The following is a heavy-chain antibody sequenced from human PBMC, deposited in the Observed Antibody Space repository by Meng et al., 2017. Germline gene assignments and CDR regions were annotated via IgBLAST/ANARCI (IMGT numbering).Heavy chain of an antibody. CDR2: INAGNGNT. CDR1: GYTFTSYG. Sequence: GAEVKKPGASVKVSCKASGYTFTSYGISWVRQAPGQRLEWMGWINAGNGNTKYSQKFQGRVTITRDTSASTAYMELSSLRSEDTAVYYCARSHVLLWFGEDLDYWGQGTLVTVSS. D-gene: IGHD3-10*01. CDR3: ARSHVLLWFGEDLDY. J-gene: IGHJ4*02. V-gene: IGHV1-3*01.